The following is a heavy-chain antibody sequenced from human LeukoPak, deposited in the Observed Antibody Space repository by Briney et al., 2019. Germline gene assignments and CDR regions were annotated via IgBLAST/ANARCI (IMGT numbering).Heavy chain of an antibody. CDR1: GYTFTGYY. D-gene: IGHD1-14*01. Sequence: ASVKVSCKASGYTFTGYYMHWVRQAPGQGLEWMGWINPNSGVTNYAQKFQGRVTMTRDTSISTACMELSRLRSDDTAVYYCARTYRTTGWFDPWGQGTLVTVSS. J-gene: IGHJ5*02. CDR3: ARTYRTTGWFDP. V-gene: IGHV1-2*02. CDR2: INPNSGVT.